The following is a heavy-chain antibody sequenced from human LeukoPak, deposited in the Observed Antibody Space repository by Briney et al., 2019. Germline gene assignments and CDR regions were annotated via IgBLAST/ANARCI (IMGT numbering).Heavy chain of an antibody. CDR2: LFSSGST. CDR3: VRDLYGGTLDS. V-gene: IGHV4-4*07. CDR1: GDSISSYD. D-gene: IGHD4/OR15-4a*01. Sequence: PSETLSLTCTVSGDSISSYDWSWIRQPAGKGLEWIGRLFSSGSTRYNPSLKSRVSMSVDTSKNHFSLNLSFVPAADTAVYYCVRDLYGGTLDSWGQGTLVTVSS. J-gene: IGHJ4*02.